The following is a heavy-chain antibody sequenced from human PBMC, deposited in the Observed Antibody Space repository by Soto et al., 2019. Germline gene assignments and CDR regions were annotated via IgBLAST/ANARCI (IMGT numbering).Heavy chain of an antibody. CDR3: ATTGTMYH. Sequence: GGSLRLSCVGSGFTFSSYAMSWVRQAPGKGLEWVSAISASDDSTYYADSVKGRFTISRDNSKNILYLQMNSLRAEDTALYYCATTGTMYHWGQGTLVTVSS. CDR1: GFTFSSYA. D-gene: IGHD1-7*01. CDR2: ISASDDST. J-gene: IGHJ5*02. V-gene: IGHV3-23*01.